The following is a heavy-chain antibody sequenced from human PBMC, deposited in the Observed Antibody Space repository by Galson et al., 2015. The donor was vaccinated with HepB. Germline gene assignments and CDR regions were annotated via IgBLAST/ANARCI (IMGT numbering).Heavy chain of an antibody. D-gene: IGHD1-26*01. CDR1: GYSFTSYW. J-gene: IGHJ4*02. CDR2: LSPGDSDT. Sequence: QSGAAVKKPGESLKISCKGSGYSFTSYWIGWVRQVPGKGLEWMGILSPGDSDTRYSPSFQGQVTISADKSISTAYLQWSSLKASDTAMYYCARHSVEWELLPDYWGQGTLVTVSS. CDR3: ARHSVEWELLPDY. V-gene: IGHV5-51*01.